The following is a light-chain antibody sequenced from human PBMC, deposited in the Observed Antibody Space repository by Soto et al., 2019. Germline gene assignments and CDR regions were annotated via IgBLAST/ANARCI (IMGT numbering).Light chain of an antibody. CDR3: CSYAGSSTQV. CDR1: SSDVGSYNL. J-gene: IGLJ1*01. V-gene: IGLV2-23*01. Sequence: QSALTQPASVSGSPGQSITISCTGTSSDVGSYNLVSWYQQHPGKAPKLMIYEGSKRPSGVSNRFSGSKSANTASLTISGLQAEDEADYYCCSYAGSSTQVFGTGTKVTVL. CDR2: EGS.